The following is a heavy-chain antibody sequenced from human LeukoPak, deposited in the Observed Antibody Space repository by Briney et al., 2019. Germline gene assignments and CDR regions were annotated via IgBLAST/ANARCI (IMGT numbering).Heavy chain of an antibody. CDR1: GFTFSSYA. CDR2: IGGSGGST. CDR3: AKVIVVVVAATLSGNFDY. Sequence: GGSLRLSCAASGFTFSSYAMSWVRQAPGKGLEWVSAIGGSGGSTYYADSVKGRFTISRDNSKNTLYLQMNSLRAEDTAVYYCAKVIVVVVAATLSGNFDYWGQGTLVTVSS. V-gene: IGHV3-23*01. J-gene: IGHJ4*02. D-gene: IGHD2-15*01.